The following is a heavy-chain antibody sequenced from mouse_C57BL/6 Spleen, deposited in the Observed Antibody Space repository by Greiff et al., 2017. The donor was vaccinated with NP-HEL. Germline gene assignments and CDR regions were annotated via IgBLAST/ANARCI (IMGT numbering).Heavy chain of an antibody. J-gene: IGHJ4*01. V-gene: IGHV5-9-1*02. CDR2: ISSGGDYI. D-gene: IGHD1-1*01. CDR3: TRVNYDYAMDY. CDR1: GFTFSSYA. Sequence: EVKLVESGEGLVKPGGSLKLSCAASGFTFSSYAMSWVRQTPEQRLEWVAYISSGGDYIYYADTVKGRFTISRDNARNTLYLQMSSLTSEDTAIYYCTRVNYDYAMDYWGQGTSVTVSS.